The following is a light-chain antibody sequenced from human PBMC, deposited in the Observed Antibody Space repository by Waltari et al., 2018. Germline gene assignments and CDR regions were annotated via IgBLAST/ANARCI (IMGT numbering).Light chain of an antibody. CDR2: RNR. J-gene: IGLJ1*01. Sequence: QSLLTQPPSASGTPGQRVTISCSGSSSHIGRTYVYLFQQLPGTAPKLLIYRNRQRPSGVPDRFSGSKSGTSDSLAISGLRSEDEADYYGAAWDDSLSARFVFGTGTKVTVL. CDR1: SSHIGRTY. V-gene: IGLV1-47*01. CDR3: AAWDDSLSARFV.